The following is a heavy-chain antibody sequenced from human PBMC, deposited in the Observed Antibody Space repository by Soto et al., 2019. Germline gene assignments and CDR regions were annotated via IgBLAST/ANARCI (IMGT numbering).Heavy chain of an antibody. CDR1: GGTFSSYA. V-gene: IGHV1-69*13. CDR2: IIPIFGTA. CDR3: ASHGYCSGGSCHIYYYYGMDV. Sequence: WASVKVSCKASGGTFSSYAISWVRQAPGQGLEWMGGIIPIFGTANYAQKFQGRVTITADESTSTAYMELSSLRSEDTAVYYCASHGYCSGGSCHIYYYYGMDVWGQGTTVTVS. J-gene: IGHJ6*02. D-gene: IGHD2-15*01.